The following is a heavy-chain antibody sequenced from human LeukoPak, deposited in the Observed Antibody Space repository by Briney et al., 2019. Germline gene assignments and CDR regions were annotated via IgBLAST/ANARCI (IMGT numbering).Heavy chain of an antibody. D-gene: IGHD2-21*02. Sequence: SGPTLVNPTETLTLTCTVSGFSLSNARMGVSWIRQPPGKALEWLAHIFSNDEKPYSTSLKSRLTISKDTSKSQVVLTMTNMDPVDTATYYCARIQRYCGGDCLYWFDPWGQGTLVTVSP. CDR1: GFSLSNARMG. V-gene: IGHV2-26*01. J-gene: IGHJ5*02. CDR3: ARIQRYCGGDCLYWFDP. CDR2: IFSNDEK.